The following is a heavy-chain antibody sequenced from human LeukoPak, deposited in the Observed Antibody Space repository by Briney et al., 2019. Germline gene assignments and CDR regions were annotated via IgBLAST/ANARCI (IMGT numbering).Heavy chain of an antibody. D-gene: IGHD1-26*01. CDR1: GFTFSSYW. J-gene: IGHJ4*02. V-gene: IGHV3-11*01. Sequence: GGSLRLSCAASGFTFSSYWMSWIRQAPGKGLEWVSYISSSGSTIYYADSVKGRFTISRDNAKNSLYLQMNSLRAEDTAVYYCARELLGYYFDYWGQGTLVTVSS. CDR2: ISSSGSTI. CDR3: ARELLGYYFDY.